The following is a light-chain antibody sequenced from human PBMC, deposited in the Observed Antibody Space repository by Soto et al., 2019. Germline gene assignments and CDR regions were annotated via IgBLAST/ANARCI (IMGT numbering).Light chain of an antibody. J-gene: IGKJ1*01. CDR3: QELNTYPWT. V-gene: IGKV1-9*01. CDR1: QGISSY. CDR2: AAS. Sequence: DIQLTQYPYFMYASVGDIVTITCRSSQGISSYLTWYQQKPGKAPKRLIYAASTLQSGVQSRFSGSGSGTEFTLTISSLQPEDFATYYCQELNTYPWTFGQGTKVEI.